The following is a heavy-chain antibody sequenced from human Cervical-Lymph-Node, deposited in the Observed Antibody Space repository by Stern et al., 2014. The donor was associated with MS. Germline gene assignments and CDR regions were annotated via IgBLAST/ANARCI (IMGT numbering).Heavy chain of an antibody. CDR3: ASRGTPFDVTSINEY. J-gene: IGHJ4*02. V-gene: IGHV3-30-3*01. D-gene: IGHD1-1*01. CDR1: GFTFSSFA. Sequence: VQLVESGGGVVQPGRSLRLSWAASGFTFSSFAMHWVRQAPGKGLEWVAVISHNGATTYNADSVKRRFTISRANSKDTVFLQMNSLRPEAPAVYYFASRGTPFDVTSINEYWGQGTLVTVSS. CDR2: ISHNGATT.